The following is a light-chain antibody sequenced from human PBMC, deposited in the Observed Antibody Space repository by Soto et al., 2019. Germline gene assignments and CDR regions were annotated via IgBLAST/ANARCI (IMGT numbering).Light chain of an antibody. CDR1: QGISTW. V-gene: IGKV1D-12*01. CDR3: QQANSFPLT. J-gene: IGKJ4*01. CDR2: GAS. Sequence: DIQMTQSPSSVSAYVGDRVTITCRASQGISTWLAWYQQKPGEAPRLLIYGASSLQRGVPSRFSGSGSGTDFILTISSLQPEDSATYYCQQANSFPLTFGGGTKVEIK.